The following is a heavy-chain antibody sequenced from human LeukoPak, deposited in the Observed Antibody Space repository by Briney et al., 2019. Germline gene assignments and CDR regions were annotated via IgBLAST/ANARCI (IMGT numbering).Heavy chain of an antibody. CDR2: ISGSGGST. Sequence: GGSLRLSCAASGFTFSSYAMGWVRQAPGKGLEWVSAISGSGGSTYYADSVKGRFTISRDNSKNTLYLQMNSLRAEDTAVYYCAKRYPAYYYDSSGYYKYWGQGTLVTVSS. CDR1: GFTFSSYA. CDR3: AKRYPAYYYDSSGYYKY. J-gene: IGHJ4*02. V-gene: IGHV3-23*01. D-gene: IGHD3-22*01.